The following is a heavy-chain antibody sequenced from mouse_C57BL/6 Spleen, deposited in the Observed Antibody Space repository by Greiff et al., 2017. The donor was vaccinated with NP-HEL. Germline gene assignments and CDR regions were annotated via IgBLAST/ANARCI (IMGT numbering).Heavy chain of an antibody. CDR2: INPYNGDT. J-gene: IGHJ3*01. D-gene: IGHD2-1*01. CDR3: ARSGYGNLGFAY. CDR1: GYSFTGYF. Sequence: EVQLQQSGPELVKPGASVKISCKASGYSFTGYFMNWVMQSHGKSLEWIGRINPYNGDTFYNQKFKGKATLTVDKSSSTAHMELRSLTSEDSAVYYCARSGYGNLGFAYWGQGTLVTVSA. V-gene: IGHV1-20*01.